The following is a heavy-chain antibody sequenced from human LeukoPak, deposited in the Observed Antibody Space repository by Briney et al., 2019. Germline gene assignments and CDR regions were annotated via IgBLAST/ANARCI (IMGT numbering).Heavy chain of an antibody. CDR3: AREGGGFCSGCSCPGVDH. CDR1: GFSFSSYG. Sequence: PGRSLRLSCAASGFSFSSYGMHWVRQAPGKGLEWVAVIWFDGSNEHYADSVKGRFTISRDNSRNTLDLQMNSLRAEDTAVYYCAREGGGFCSGCSCPGVDHWGQGTLVTVSS. CDR2: IWFDGSNE. D-gene: IGHD2-15*01. J-gene: IGHJ4*02. V-gene: IGHV3-33*01.